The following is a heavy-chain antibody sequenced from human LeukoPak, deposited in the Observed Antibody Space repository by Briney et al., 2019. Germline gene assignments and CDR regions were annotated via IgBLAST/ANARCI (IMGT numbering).Heavy chain of an antibody. D-gene: IGHD3-10*01. Sequence: GGSLRLSCAASGFTVSRNYMSWVRQAPGKGLEWVSVIYSGGSTYYADSVKGRFTISRDNSKNTLYLQMNSLRAEDTAVYYCAIGFGEDYYYYYMDVWGKGTTVTVSS. CDR1: GFTVSRNY. V-gene: IGHV3-53*01. CDR3: AIGFGEDYYYYYMDV. J-gene: IGHJ6*03. CDR2: IYSGGST.